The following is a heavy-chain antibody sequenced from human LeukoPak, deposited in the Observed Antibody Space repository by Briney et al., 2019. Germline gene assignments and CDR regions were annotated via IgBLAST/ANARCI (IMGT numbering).Heavy chain of an antibody. J-gene: IGHJ6*02. D-gene: IGHD2-8*01. Sequence: ASVKVSCKASGYTFTGYYMHWVRQAPGQGLEWMGWFNPNSGGTNYAQKFQGRVTMTRDTSISTAYMELSRLRSDDTAVYYCARVGPPLYYYYYGMDVWGQGTTVTVSS. CDR1: GYTFTGYY. V-gene: IGHV1-2*02. CDR3: ARVGPPLYYYYYGMDV. CDR2: FNPNSGGT.